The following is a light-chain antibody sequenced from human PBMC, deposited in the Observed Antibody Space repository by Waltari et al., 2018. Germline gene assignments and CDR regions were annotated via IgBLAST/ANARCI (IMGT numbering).Light chain of an antibody. CDR3: QQYDGSTVT. Sequence: EIVLTQSPGTLSLSPGEGAALSCRASQTISSISLTWYQQKPGQAPSLLIYGTSSRATGIPDRFSGSGSGTDFTLTIRRLDPEDCAVYYCQQYDGSTVTFGGGTKVEVK. CDR2: GTS. V-gene: IGKV3-20*01. J-gene: IGKJ4*01. CDR1: QTISSIS.